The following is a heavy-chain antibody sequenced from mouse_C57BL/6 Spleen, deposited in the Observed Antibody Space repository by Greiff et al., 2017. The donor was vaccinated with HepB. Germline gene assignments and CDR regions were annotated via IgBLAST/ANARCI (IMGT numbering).Heavy chain of an antibody. J-gene: IGHJ1*03. CDR2: IYPGDGDT. V-gene: IGHV1-82*01. Sequence: VQLQQSGPELVKPGASVKISCKASGYAFSSSWMNWVKQRPGKGLEWIGRIYPGDGDTNYNGKFKGKATLTADKSSSTAYMQLSSLTSEDSAVYICARSVYDGYYVGYFDVWGTGTTVTVSS. CDR1: GYAFSSSW. CDR3: ARSVYDGYYVGYFDV. D-gene: IGHD2-3*01.